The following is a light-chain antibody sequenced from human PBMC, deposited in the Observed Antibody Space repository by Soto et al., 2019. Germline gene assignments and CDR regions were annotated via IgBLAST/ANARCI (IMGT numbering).Light chain of an antibody. Sequence: QSVLTQSPSASASLGASVKLTCTLSSGHSSYALARHQQQPEKGPRYLMKLNSDGSHSKGDGIPDRFSGSSSGAERYLIISSLQSEDEADYYCQTWGTGIHVFGTGTKLTVL. CDR1: SGHSSYA. CDR3: QTWGTGIHV. V-gene: IGLV4-69*01. CDR2: LNSDGSH. J-gene: IGLJ1*01.